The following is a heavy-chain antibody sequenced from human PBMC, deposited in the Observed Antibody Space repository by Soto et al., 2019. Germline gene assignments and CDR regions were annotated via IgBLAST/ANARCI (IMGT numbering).Heavy chain of an antibody. CDR3: AREGSGGSGSYYDY. D-gene: IGHD3-10*01. V-gene: IGHV3-66*01. J-gene: IGHJ4*02. CDR2: IYSGGST. CDR1: GFTVSSNY. Sequence: GGSLRLSCAASGFTVSSNYMSWVRQAPGKGLEWVSVIYSGGSTYYADSVKSRFTISRHNSKNTLYLQMNSLRAEDTAVYCCAREGSGGSGSYYDYWGQGTLVTVSS.